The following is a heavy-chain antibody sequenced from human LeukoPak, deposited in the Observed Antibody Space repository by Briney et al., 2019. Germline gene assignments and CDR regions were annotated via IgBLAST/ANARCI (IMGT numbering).Heavy chain of an antibody. Sequence: SGGSLRLSCTASGFTFSSYGMHWVRQAPGKGLEWVAVIWYDGSNKYYADSVKGRFTISRDNSKNTLYLQMNSLRAEDTAVYYCAKSNSNYHPFDPWGQGTLVTVSS. CDR1: GFTFSSYG. D-gene: IGHD4-11*01. CDR3: AKSNSNYHPFDP. V-gene: IGHV3-33*06. CDR2: IWYDGSNK. J-gene: IGHJ5*02.